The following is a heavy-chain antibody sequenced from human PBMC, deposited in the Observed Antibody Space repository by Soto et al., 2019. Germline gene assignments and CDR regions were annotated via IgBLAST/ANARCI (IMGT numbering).Heavy chain of an antibody. CDR1: GFTFSSYA. CDR2: ISYDGSNK. V-gene: IGHV3-30-3*01. CDR3: ARDHPGRVVANPCYYYYGMDV. J-gene: IGHJ6*02. D-gene: IGHD3-22*01. Sequence: QVQLVESGGGVVQPGRSLRLSCAASGFTFSSYAMHCVRQAPGKGLEWVAVISYDGSNKYYADSVKGRFTISRDNSKNTLYLQMNSLSAEDTAVYYCARDHPGRVVANPCYYYYGMDVWGQGTTVTVSS.